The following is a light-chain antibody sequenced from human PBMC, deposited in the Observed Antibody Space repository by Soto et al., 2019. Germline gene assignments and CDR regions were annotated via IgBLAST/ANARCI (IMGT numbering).Light chain of an antibody. CDR2: GAS. Sequence: EVVLTQSPGTLSLSPGERATLSCRASETVTSDYLAWYQQKPGQAPRLLFYGASRRAAGIPDRFSGSGSGTDFTLIISRLEPEDFVVYYCHQYGSSPWTFGQGTKVAIK. CDR3: HQYGSSPWT. V-gene: IGKV3-20*01. CDR1: ETVTSDY. J-gene: IGKJ1*01.